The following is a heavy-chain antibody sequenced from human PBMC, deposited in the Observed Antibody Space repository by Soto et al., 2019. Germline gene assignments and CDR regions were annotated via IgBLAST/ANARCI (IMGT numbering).Heavy chain of an antibody. D-gene: IGHD6-19*01. CDR1: GFTFSSYE. Sequence: LRLSCAASGFTFSSYEMNWVRQAPGKGLEWVSYISSSGSTIYYADSVKGRFTISRDNAKNSLYLQMNSLRAEDTAVYYCARSIAVAGTGISWFDPWGQGTLVTVSA. CDR2: ISSSGSTI. V-gene: IGHV3-48*03. J-gene: IGHJ5*02. CDR3: ARSIAVAGTGISWFDP.